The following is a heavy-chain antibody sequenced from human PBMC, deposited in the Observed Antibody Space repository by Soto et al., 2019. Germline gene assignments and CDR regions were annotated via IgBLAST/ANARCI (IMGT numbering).Heavy chain of an antibody. CDR3: ARDHRPFTWWFDP. CDR1: GDSFTSYG. Sequence: GTSVKLSCEVCGDSFTSYGISWVRQAPGQGLEWMGWISAYNGNTNYAQKLQGRVTMTTDTSTSTAYMELRSLRSDDTAVYYCARDHRPFTWWFDPWGQGTLVTVSS. V-gene: IGHV1-18*01. CDR2: ISAYNGNT. J-gene: IGHJ5*02.